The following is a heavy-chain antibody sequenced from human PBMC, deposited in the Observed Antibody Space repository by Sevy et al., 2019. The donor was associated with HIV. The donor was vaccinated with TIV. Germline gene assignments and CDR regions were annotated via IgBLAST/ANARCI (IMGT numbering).Heavy chain of an antibody. V-gene: IGHV3-48*03. CDR2: ISSSGSTI. D-gene: IGHD2-15*01. CDR1: GFTFSSYE. J-gene: IGHJ3*02. CDR3: ARDQDGRQKKADAFDI. Sequence: GGSLRLSCAASGFTFSSYEMNWVRQAPGKGLEWVSYISSSGSTIYYADSVKGRFTISRDNAKNSLYLQMNSLRAEDTAVYYCARDQDGRQKKADAFDIWGQGTMVTVSS.